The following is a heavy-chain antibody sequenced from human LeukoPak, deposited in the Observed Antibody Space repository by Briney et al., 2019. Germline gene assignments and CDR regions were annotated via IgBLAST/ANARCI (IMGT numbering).Heavy chain of an antibody. V-gene: IGHV4-34*01. Sequence: PSETLSLTCTVYGGSFSGYYWSWIRQPPGKGLEWIGEINHSGSTNYNPSLKSRVTISVDTSKNQFSLKLSSVTAADTAVYYCASTDCTNGVCYTFSSDYWGQGTLVTVSS. CDR1: GGSFSGYY. CDR3: ASTDCTNGVCYTFSSDY. J-gene: IGHJ4*02. D-gene: IGHD2-8*01. CDR2: INHSGST.